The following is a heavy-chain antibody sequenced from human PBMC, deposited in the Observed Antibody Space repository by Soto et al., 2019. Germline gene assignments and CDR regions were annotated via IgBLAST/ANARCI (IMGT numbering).Heavy chain of an antibody. D-gene: IGHD3-10*01. J-gene: IGHJ4*02. CDR2: IYYTGST. CDR1: GGSISSGGYY. Sequence: QVQLQESGPGLVKPSQTLSLTCTVSGGSISSGGYYWSWIRQHPGKGLEWIGYIYYTGSTYYNPSLKRRVTISVDTSTNQFSLNLSSVTAAHTAVYYCATLYMVRGVRTFDYWGQGTLVTVSS. V-gene: IGHV4-31*03. CDR3: ATLYMVRGVRTFDY.